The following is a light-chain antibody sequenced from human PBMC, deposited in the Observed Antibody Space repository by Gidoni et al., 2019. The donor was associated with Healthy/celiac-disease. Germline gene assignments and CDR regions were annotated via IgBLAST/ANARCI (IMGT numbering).Light chain of an antibody. J-gene: IGLJ1*01. V-gene: IGLV2-23*02. Sequence: QSALTQHASVAGSPGQSITIPCTGTSSDVGSYNLVSWYQQHPGKAPKLMIYEVSRRPSGVSNRFSGSKSGNTASLTISGLQAEDEADYYCCSYAGSSTYVFGTGTKVTVL. CDR2: EVS. CDR3: CSYAGSSTYV. CDR1: SSDVGSYNL.